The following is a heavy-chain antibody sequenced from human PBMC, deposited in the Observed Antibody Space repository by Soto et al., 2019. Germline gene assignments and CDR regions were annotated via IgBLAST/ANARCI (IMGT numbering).Heavy chain of an antibody. CDR2: IIPILGIA. CDR1: GGTFSSYT. D-gene: IGHD6-19*01. V-gene: IGHV1-69*02. Sequence: QVQLVQSGAEVKKPGSSVKVSCKASGGTFSSYTISWVRQAPGQGLEWMGRIIPILGIANYAQKFQGRVXIXGDNSTSKAYMELSSLRSEDTAVYYCASKSVAGTEYWGQGTLVTVSS. J-gene: IGHJ4*02. CDR3: ASKSVAGTEY.